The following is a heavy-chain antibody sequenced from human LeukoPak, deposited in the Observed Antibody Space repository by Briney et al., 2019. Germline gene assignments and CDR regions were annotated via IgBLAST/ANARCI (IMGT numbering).Heavy chain of an antibody. CDR1: GFTFTSSA. CDR3: ASAVTEDSHYYYYGMDV. CDR2: IVVGSGNT. J-gene: IGHJ6*01. V-gene: IGHV1-58*02. Sequence: GASVKVSCKASGFTFTSSAMQWVRQARGQRLEWIGWIVVGSGNTNYAQKFQERVTITRDMSTSTAYMELSSLRSEATAVYYCASAVTEDSHYYYYGMDVWGQGTTVTVSS. D-gene: IGHD2-21*02.